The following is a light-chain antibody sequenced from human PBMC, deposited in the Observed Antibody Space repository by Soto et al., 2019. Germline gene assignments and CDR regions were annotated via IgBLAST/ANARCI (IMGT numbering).Light chain of an antibody. V-gene: IGLV1-51*01. CDR2: ANN. CDR1: SSNIGNNH. J-gene: IGLJ7*01. Sequence: QSVLTQPPSVSAAPGQQVTISCSGSSSNIGNNHVSCYQQLPGTAPKLLIYANNKRPSGIPDRFSGSKSGTSATLGITGLQTGDEADYYCGTWDSSLSAPVFGGGTQLTVL. CDR3: GTWDSSLSAPV.